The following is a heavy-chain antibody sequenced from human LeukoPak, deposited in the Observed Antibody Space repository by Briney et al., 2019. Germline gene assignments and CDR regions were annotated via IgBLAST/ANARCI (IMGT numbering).Heavy chain of an antibody. V-gene: IGHV3-23*01. CDR3: ARATRYSSGWTYYYYGMDV. CDR1: GFTFSSYA. D-gene: IGHD6-19*01. J-gene: IGHJ6*02. Sequence: GGSLRLSCAASGFTFSSYAMSWVRQAPGKGLEWVSAISGSGGSTYYADSVKGRFTISRDNSKNTLYLQMNSLRAEDTAVYYCARATRYSSGWTYYYYGMDVWGQGTTVSVSS. CDR2: ISGSGGST.